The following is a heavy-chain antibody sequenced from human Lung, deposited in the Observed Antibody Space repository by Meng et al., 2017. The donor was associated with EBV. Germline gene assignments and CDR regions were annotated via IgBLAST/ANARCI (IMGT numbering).Heavy chain of an antibody. CDR1: GYTFTSYG. Sequence: VQLVQSGAEVKKRGASAKVSCTASGYTFTSYGISWVRQAPGQGLEWMGWISAYNGNTNYAQKLQGRVTMTTDTSTSTAYMELRSLRSDDTAVYYCAASSSSWYQNWFDPWGQGTLVTVSS. CDR3: AASSSSWYQNWFDP. J-gene: IGHJ5*02. D-gene: IGHD6-13*01. V-gene: IGHV1-18*01. CDR2: ISAYNGNT.